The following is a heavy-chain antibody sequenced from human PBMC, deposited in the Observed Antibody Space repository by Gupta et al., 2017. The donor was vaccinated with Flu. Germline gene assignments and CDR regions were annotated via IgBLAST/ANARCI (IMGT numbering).Heavy chain of an antibody. J-gene: IGHJ4*02. CDR2: ISGSGGST. CDR3: ANRGSYYDFWSGYGRRIENFDY. Sequence: WVSAISGSGGSTYYADSVKGRFTISRDNSKNTLYLQMNSLRAEDTAVYYCANRGSYYDFWSGYGRRIENFDYWGQGTLVTVSS. D-gene: IGHD3-3*01. V-gene: IGHV3-23*01.